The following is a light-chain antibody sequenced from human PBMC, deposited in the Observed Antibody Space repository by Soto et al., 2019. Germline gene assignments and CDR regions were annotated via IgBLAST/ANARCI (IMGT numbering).Light chain of an antibody. CDR3: QQYHTWPYT. CDR1: QSISNN. V-gene: IGKV3-15*01. CDR2: LAS. Sequence: EIVMTQSPATLSVSPGERATLSCRASQSISNNLAWHQQRPGQAPRLLIYLASTRATGIPARFSGTGSGTEFTLTISSLQSEDFAAYYCQQYHTWPYTFGQGTKVDI. J-gene: IGKJ2*01.